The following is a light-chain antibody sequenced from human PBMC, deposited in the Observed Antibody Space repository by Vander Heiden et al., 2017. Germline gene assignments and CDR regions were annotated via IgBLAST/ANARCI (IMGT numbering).Light chain of an antibody. CDR1: QGIRND. CDR2: AAS. Sequence: DIQMTQSPSSLSASVGDRVTITCRASQGIRNDLGWYQQKPGKAPKLLIYAASSLQSGFPSRFSGSGSGTEFTLTISSLQPEDFATYCLQHNSYPLTFGQGTKLEIK. J-gene: IGKJ2*01. V-gene: IGKV1-17*01. CDR3: LQHNSYPLT.